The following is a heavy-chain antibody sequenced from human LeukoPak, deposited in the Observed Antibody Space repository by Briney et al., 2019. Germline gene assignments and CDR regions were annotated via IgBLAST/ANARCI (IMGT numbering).Heavy chain of an antibody. D-gene: IGHD5-18*01. CDR1: GFTFSSYW. Sequence: GGSLRLSCAASGFTFSSYWMSWVRQAPGKGLEWVANIKQDGSEKYYVDSVKGRFTISRDNAKNSLYLQMNSLRVEDTAVYYCARDTWMQLWRGAFDIWGQGTVVTVSS. V-gene: IGHV3-7*01. J-gene: IGHJ3*02. CDR3: ARDTWMQLWRGAFDI. CDR2: IKQDGSEK.